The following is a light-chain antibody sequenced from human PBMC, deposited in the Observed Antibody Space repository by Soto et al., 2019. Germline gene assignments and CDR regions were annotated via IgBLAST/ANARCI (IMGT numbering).Light chain of an antibody. V-gene: IGKV3-20*01. CDR1: QSISSSY. CDR3: QQYDSSLSIT. J-gene: IGKJ5*01. CDR2: GAS. Sequence: EIVLTQSPGTLSLSPGEGATLSCRASQSISSSYLAWYQQKPGQAPRLLIYGASSRATGIPDRFSGSGSGTDFTLTISRLEPEDFAVYYCQQYDSSLSITFGQGTRLAIK.